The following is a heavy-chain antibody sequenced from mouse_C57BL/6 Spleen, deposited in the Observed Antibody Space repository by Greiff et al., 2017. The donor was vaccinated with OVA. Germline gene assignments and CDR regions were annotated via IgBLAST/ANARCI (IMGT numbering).Heavy chain of an antibody. J-gene: IGHJ2*01. CDR1: GFTFSSYG. D-gene: IGHD2-3*01. V-gene: IGHV5-6*01. CDR2: ISSGGSYT. Sequence: EVKLMESGGDLVKPGGSLKLSCAASGFTFSSYGMSWVRQTPDKRLEWVATISSGGSYTYYPDSVKGRFTISRDNAKNTLYLQMSSLKSEDTAMYYCARGDGYWDYWGQGTTLTVSS. CDR3: ARGDGYWDY.